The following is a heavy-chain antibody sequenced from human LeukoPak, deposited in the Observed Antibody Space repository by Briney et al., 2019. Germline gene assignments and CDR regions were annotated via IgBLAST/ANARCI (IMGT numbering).Heavy chain of an antibody. J-gene: IGHJ5*02. D-gene: IGHD2-2*01. V-gene: IGHV3-30*18. CDR1: GFTFSSYG. Sequence: GSLRLSCAASGFTFSSYGMHWVRQAPGKGLEWVAVISYDGSNKYYADSVKGRFTISRDNSKNTLYLQMNSLRAEDTAVYYCANLEGVVVPAARGSDWSDPWGQGTLVTVSS. CDR3: ANLEGVVVPAARGSDWSDP. CDR2: ISYDGSNK.